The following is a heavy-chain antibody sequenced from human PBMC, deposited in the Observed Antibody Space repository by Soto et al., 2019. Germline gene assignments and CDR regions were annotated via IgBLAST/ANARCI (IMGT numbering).Heavy chain of an antibody. CDR2: INPSGGST. CDR3: AREGGYNERRVATNYYYYYYMDV. CDR1: GYTFTSYY. Sequence: GASVKVSCKASGYTFTSYYMHWVRQAPGQGLEWMGIINPSGGSTSYAQKFQGRVTMTRDTSTSTVYMELSSLRSEDTAVYYCAREGGYNERRVATNYYYYYYMDVWGKGTTVTVSS. D-gene: IGHD5-12*01. V-gene: IGHV1-46*03. J-gene: IGHJ6*03.